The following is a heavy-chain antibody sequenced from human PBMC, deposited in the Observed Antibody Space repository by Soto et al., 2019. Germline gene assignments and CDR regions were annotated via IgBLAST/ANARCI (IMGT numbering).Heavy chain of an antibody. CDR1: GGPMNNYY. CDR3: ARQGFGELHGLMDV. Sequence: QVQLQESGPGLVKPSETLSLTCTISGGPMNNYYCSWFRQPRGQGLEWIGYMGYNGFTRYNPSLSRRVAISLDTAKNQFSLNLSSVTAADTDLYYCARQGFGELHGLMDVWGQGITFTVSS. J-gene: IGHJ6*02. CDR2: MGYNGFT. V-gene: IGHV4-59*08. D-gene: IGHD3-10*01.